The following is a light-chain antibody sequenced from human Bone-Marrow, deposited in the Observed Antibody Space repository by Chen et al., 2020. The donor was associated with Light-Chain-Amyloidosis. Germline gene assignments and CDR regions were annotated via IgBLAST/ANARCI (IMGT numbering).Light chain of an antibody. V-gene: IGLV3-25*03. CDR3: QSADSSGTYEVI. Sequence: SYELTQPPSVSVSPGQTARITCSGDDLPTKYAYWYQQKPGQAPVLVINRDTERPSGISERFSGSSAGTTATLTINGVQAEDEADYHCQSADSSGTYEVIFGGGTKLTVL. CDR2: RDT. J-gene: IGLJ2*01. CDR1: DLPTKY.